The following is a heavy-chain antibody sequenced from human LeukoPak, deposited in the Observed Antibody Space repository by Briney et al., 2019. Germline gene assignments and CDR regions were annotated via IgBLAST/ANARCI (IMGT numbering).Heavy chain of an antibody. J-gene: IGHJ5*02. CDR3: ARERCSGGSCYQFDP. D-gene: IGHD2-15*01. V-gene: IGHV1-2*02. CDR1: GYTFTGYY. Sequence: ASVKVSCKASGYTFTGYYMHWVRQAPGQGLEWMGWINPNSGGTNYAQKFQGRVTMTRDTSISTAYMELSRLRSDDTAAYYCARERCSGGSCYQFDPWGQGTLVTVSS. CDR2: INPNSGGT.